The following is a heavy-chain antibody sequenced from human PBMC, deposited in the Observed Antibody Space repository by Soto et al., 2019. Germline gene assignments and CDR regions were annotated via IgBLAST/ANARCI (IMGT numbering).Heavy chain of an antibody. V-gene: IGHV3-53*01. CDR1: GLTVSSNY. Sequence: GGSLRLSCAASGLTVSSNYMSWVRQAPGKGLEWVSVIYSGGSTYYADSVKGRFTISRDNPKNTLYLQMNSLRAEDTAVYYCARVRRYFDRFYNYGMDVWGQGTTVTVSS. CDR2: IYSGGST. J-gene: IGHJ6*02. CDR3: ARVRRYFDRFYNYGMDV. D-gene: IGHD3-9*01.